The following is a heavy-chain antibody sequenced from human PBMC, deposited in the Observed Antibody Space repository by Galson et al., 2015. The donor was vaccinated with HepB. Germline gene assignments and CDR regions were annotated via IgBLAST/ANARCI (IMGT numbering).Heavy chain of an antibody. J-gene: IGHJ4*02. CDR2: ISYDGSNK. CDR3: ARVRVKGRMATNTGDFGY. V-gene: IGHV3-30*04. D-gene: IGHD5-24*01. CDR1: GFTFSSYA. Sequence: SLRLSCAASGFTFSSYAMHWVRQAPGKGLEWVAVISYDGSNKYYADSVKGRFTISRDDSKNTLYLQMNSLRAEDTAVYYCARVRVKGRMATNTGDFGYWGQGTLVTVSS.